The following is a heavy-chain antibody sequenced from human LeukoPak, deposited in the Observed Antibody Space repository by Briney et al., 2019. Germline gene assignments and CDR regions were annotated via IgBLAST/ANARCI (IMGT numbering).Heavy chain of an antibody. CDR3: ARDAVDTAMVKGVYYYGMDV. CDR2: IYYSGST. J-gene: IGHJ6*04. CDR1: GGSVSSGSYY. Sequence: SETLSPTCTVSGGSVSSGSYYWSWIRQPPGKGLEWIGYIYYSGSTNYNPSLKSRVTISVDTSKNQFSLKLSSVTAADTAVYYCARDAVDTAMVKGVYYYGMDVWGKGTTVTVSS. V-gene: IGHV4-61*01. D-gene: IGHD5-18*01.